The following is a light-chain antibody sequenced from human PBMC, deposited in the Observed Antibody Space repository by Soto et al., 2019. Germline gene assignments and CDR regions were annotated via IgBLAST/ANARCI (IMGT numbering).Light chain of an antibody. V-gene: IGKV1-5*01. CDR1: QSISSY. Sequence: DILMTQSPSSLSASVGDRVTITCRASQSISSYLNWYQQKPGKAPKLLIYAASSLQSGVPSRFSGSGSGTEFTLTISSLQPDDFATYYCQHYNSYSEAFGQGTKVDIK. J-gene: IGKJ1*01. CDR2: AAS. CDR3: QHYNSYSEA.